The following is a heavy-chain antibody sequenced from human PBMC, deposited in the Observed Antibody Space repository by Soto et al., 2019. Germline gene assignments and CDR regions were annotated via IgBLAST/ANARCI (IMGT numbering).Heavy chain of an antibody. V-gene: IGHV4-39*01. CDR1: GGSISSSGHY. CDR2: VFYSGIS. CDR3: ARGRLTPSYYYGSGSYLRPAFDI. Sequence: SETLSLTCTVSGGSISSSGHYWGWIRQPPGKGLEWIGNVFYSGISFYNPSLKSRGTVSVDTSKNQFSLRLSSVTAADTAVYYCARGRLTPSYYYGSGSYLRPAFDIWGQGKMVTVSS. J-gene: IGHJ3*02. D-gene: IGHD3-10*01.